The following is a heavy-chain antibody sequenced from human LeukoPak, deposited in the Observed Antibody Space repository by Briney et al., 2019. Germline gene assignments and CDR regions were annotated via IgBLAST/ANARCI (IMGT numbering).Heavy chain of an antibody. D-gene: IGHD3-22*01. CDR2: IIPIFGTA. V-gene: IGHV1-69*13. J-gene: IGHJ4*02. Sequence: SVKVSCKASGYTFTSYAISWVRQAPGQGLEWMGGIIPIFGTANYAQKFQGRVTITADESTSTAYMELSSLRSEDTAVYYCARDQDSFEGGYPASWGQGTLVTVSS. CDR3: ARDQDSFEGGYPAS. CDR1: GYTFTSYA.